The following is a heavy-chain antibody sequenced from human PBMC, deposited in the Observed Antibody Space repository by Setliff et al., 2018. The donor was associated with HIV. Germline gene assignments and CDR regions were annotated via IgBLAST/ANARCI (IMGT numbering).Heavy chain of an antibody. CDR3: ARPHSGRGGGAYFDP. CDR2: ILDGRVT. J-gene: IGHJ5*02. CDR1: GGSVTSGHYY. V-gene: IGHV4-39*01. D-gene: IGHD6-19*01. Sequence: LSLTCTVSGGSVTSGHYYWGWIRQAPGKGLEWIGNILDGRVTFFNPSLRGRVTISVDASKDQVSLKLRSVTAADSAVYHCARPHSGRGGGAYFDPWGQGILVTVSS.